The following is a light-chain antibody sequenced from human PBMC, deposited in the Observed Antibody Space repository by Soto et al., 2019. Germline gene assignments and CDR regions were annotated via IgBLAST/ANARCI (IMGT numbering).Light chain of an antibody. CDR3: QQYQSFSLT. J-gene: IGKJ4*01. CDR1: QSISNW. V-gene: IGKV1-5*03. CDR2: KTS. Sequence: DIQMTQSPSTLSASVGDRVTITCRASQSISNWLAWYQQKPGKAPKLLIYKTSNLESWVPSRFSGSGSGTEFSLTISSLQPDDFATYYSQQYQSFSLTYGGGTKVDIK.